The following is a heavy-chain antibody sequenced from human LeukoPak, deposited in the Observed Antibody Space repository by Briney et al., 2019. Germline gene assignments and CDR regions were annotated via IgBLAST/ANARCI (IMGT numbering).Heavy chain of an antibody. CDR2: ISYDGNDK. J-gene: IGHJ6*04. Sequence: GGSLRLSCAASGFTFSSYEMNWVRQAPGKGLEWVAVISYDGNDKYYADSVKGRFTISRDNSKNSLYLQMNSLRGEDTAVYFCARDHEVTGYSDSYNSYFGMDVWGKGTTVTVSS. D-gene: IGHD6-13*01. CDR1: GFTFSSYE. CDR3: ARDHEVTGYSDSYNSYFGMDV. V-gene: IGHV3-30*03.